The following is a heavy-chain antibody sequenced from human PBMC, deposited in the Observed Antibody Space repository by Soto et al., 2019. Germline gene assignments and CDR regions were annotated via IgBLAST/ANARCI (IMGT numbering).Heavy chain of an antibody. CDR3: ARERYQVISDGMDV. V-gene: IGHV1-2*02. CDR1: GFTFSDYY. D-gene: IGHD2-21*01. J-gene: IGHJ6*02. Sequence: ASVKVSCKASGFTFSDYYMHWVREAPGQGLEWMGWLNPKSGGTTYAQKFQVRLTLSRDTSINTAYMELSRLSIDDTALYYCARERYQVISDGMDVWGQGTTVTVSS. CDR2: LNPKSGGT.